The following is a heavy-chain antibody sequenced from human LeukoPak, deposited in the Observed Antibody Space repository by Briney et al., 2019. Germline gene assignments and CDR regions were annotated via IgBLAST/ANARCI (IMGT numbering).Heavy chain of an antibody. D-gene: IGHD6-19*01. CDR2: IIPIFGTA. J-gene: IGHJ5*02. Sequence: SVKVSCKASGGTFSSYAISWVRQAPGQGLEWMGGIIPIFGTANYAQKFQGRVTITTDESTSTAYMELSSLRSEDPAVYYCARDWSQWLVGRIAYLNWFDPWGQGTLVTVSS. V-gene: IGHV1-69*05. CDR1: GGTFSSYA. CDR3: ARDWSQWLVGRIAYLNWFDP.